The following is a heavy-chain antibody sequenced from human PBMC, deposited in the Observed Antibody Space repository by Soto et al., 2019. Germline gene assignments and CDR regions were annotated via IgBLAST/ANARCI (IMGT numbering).Heavy chain of an antibody. V-gene: IGHV1-69*13. CDR1: GGTFSSYA. Sequence: SVKVSCKASGGTFSSYAISWVRQAPGQGLEWMGGIIPIFGTANYAQKFQGRVTITADESTSTAYMELSSLRSEDTAVYYCARPPRGKAYYYYGMDVWGQGTTVTVSS. J-gene: IGHJ6*02. CDR3: ARPPRGKAYYYYGMDV. CDR2: IIPIFGTA. D-gene: IGHD2-15*01.